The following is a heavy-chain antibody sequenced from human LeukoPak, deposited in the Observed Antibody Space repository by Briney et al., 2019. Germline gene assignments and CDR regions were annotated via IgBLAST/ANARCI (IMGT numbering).Heavy chain of an antibody. D-gene: IGHD3-10*01. Sequence: PSQTLSLTCTVSGGSIRSGGYYWSWIRQHPGKDLEWIGYIYYSGSTYYNPSLKSRVTISVDTSKNQFSLKLSSVTAADTAVYYCARVVGTMVRGVGNWFDPWGQGTLVTVSS. V-gene: IGHV4-31*03. J-gene: IGHJ5*02. CDR1: GGSIRSGGYY. CDR3: ARVVGTMVRGVGNWFDP. CDR2: IYYSGST.